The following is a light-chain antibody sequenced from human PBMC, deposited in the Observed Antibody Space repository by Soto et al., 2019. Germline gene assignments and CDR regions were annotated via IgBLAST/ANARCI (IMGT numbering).Light chain of an antibody. CDR3: QQYRTS. Sequence: EIVLTQSPGTLSLSPGERATLSCRASQSVSSSYLAWYQQKPGQAPRQLIYGASSRATGIPDRFSGSGSGTDFTLTITRLEPGDFAVYYCQQYRTSFGGGTRVEI. CDR1: QSVSSSY. V-gene: IGKV3-20*01. J-gene: IGKJ4*01. CDR2: GAS.